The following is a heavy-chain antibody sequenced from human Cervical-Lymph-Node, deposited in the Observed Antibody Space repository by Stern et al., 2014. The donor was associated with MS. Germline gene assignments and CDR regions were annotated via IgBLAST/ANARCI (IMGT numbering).Heavy chain of an antibody. CDR2: LSYSGNT. J-gene: IGHJ4*02. D-gene: IGHD5-24*01. V-gene: IGHV4-59*08. Sequence: VQLVESGPGLVKPSETLSLTCTVSGGSISSNYWSWIRQPPGKGLEWIGYLSYSGNTNYNPSLKSRVPTSVDTSKNQFSLSLSPVTAADTAVYYCARHGPPRRRDDSNHPNFDYWGPGTLVAVSS. CDR3: ARHGPPRRRDDSNHPNFDY. CDR1: GGSISSNY.